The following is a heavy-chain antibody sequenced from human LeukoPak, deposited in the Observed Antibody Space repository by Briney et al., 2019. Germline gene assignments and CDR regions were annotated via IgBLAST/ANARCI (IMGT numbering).Heavy chain of an antibody. D-gene: IGHD2-15*01. CDR3: ARDLAGVVNYYYYMDV. Sequence: TSSETLSLTCTVSGGSISSSSYYWGWIRQPPGKGLEWIGRIYYSGSTYYNPSLKSRVTISVDTSKNQFSLKLSSVTAADTAVYYCARDLAGVVNYYYYMDVWGKGTTVTVSS. V-gene: IGHV4-39*07. CDR1: GGSISSSSYY. CDR2: IYYSGST. J-gene: IGHJ6*03.